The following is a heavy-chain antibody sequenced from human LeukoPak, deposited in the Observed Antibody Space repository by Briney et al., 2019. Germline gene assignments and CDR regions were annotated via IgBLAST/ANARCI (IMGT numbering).Heavy chain of an antibody. Sequence: SETMSLTCTVSGGSISSYYWSWIRQPPGKGLEWIGYIYYIGSTNYNPSLKSRVTISVDTSKNQLSLKLSSVTAADTAVYYCARVQDYDIYYYYYMDVWGKGTTVTVSS. CDR2: IYYIGST. D-gene: IGHD3-9*01. CDR3: ARVQDYDIYYYYYMDV. CDR1: GGSISSYY. V-gene: IGHV4-59*01. J-gene: IGHJ6*03.